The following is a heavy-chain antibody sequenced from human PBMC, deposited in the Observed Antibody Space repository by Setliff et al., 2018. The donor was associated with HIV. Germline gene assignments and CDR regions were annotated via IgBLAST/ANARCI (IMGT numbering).Heavy chain of an antibody. J-gene: IGHJ3*02. CDR3: ARDPDNYNFWSGYYTTHDAFDI. D-gene: IGHD3-3*01. CDR2: IYTSGST. V-gene: IGHV4-4*07. CDR1: GGSISSYY. Sequence: SETLSLTCTVSGGSISSYYWSWIRQPAGKGLEWIGRIYTSGSTNYNPSLKSRVTMSVDTSKNQFSLKLSSVTTADTAVYYCARDPDNYNFWSGYYTTHDAFDIWGQGTMVTVSS.